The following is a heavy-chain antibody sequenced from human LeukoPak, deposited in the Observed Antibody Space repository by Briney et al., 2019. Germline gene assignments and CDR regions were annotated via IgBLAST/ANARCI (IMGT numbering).Heavy chain of an antibody. CDR3: TRDPRHFDS. V-gene: IGHV3-21*01. Sequence: GGSLRLSCAASGFTFSSYTMNWVRQAPGKGLGWVSSITSSSSFIYYADSLKGRFTISRDNAKNSLYLQMSSLRVEDTAVYYCTRDPRHFDSCGQGTLVTVSS. CDR2: ITSSSSFI. J-gene: IGHJ5*01. CDR1: GFTFSSYT. D-gene: IGHD6-6*01.